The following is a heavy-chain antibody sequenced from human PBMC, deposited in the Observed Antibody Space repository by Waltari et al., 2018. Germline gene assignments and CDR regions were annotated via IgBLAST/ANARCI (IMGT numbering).Heavy chain of an antibody. CDR2: SNHNSWGT. Sequence: QVQLVQSGAEVKKPGASVKVSCKASGYTFTGYYMPWVRQAPGQGLEWRGRSNHNSWGTNYAQKFQGRVTMTRDTSISTAYMELSRLRSDDTAVYYCARDSAVAGSYWGQGTLVTVSS. CDR3: ARDSAVAGSY. D-gene: IGHD6-19*01. J-gene: IGHJ4*02. V-gene: IGHV1-2*06. CDR1: GYTFTGYY.